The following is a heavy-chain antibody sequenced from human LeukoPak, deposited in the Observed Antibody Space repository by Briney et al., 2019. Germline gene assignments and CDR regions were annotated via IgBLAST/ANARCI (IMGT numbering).Heavy chain of an antibody. CDR2: IRYDGSNK. J-gene: IGHJ6*03. D-gene: IGHD1-26*01. CDR3: AKGCGWEASYYYYYMDV. V-gene: IGHV3-30*02. Sequence: GGSLRLSCAGSGFTFSSYSMHWVRQAPGKGLEWVAFIRYDGSNKYYADSVKGRFTISRDNSKNTLYLQMNSLRAEDTAVYYCAKGCGWEASYYYYYMDVWGKGTTVTISS. CDR1: GFTFSSYS.